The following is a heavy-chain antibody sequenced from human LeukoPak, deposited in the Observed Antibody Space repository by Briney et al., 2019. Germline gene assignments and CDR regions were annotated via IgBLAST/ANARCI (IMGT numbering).Heavy chain of an antibody. CDR1: GFTFGDHA. Sequence: GSLRLSCTASGFTFGDHAMSWVRQAPGKGLEWVGFIRSKAYGGTTEYAASVKGRFTISRDDSKSIAYLQMNSLKTEDTAVYYCTREERRLGELSLAYWGQGTLVTVSS. D-gene: IGHD3-16*02. V-gene: IGHV3-49*04. CDR2: IRSKAYGGTT. J-gene: IGHJ4*02. CDR3: TREERRLGELSLAY.